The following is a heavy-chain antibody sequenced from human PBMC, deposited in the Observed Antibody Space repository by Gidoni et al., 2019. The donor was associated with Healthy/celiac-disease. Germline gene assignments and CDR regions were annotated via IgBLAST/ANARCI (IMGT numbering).Heavy chain of an antibody. J-gene: IGHJ5*02. Sequence: QVQLVQSGAEVKKPGASVKVSCKASGSTFTGYYMHWVRQAPGQGLEWMGRIHPNSGGTNYAHKFQGRVTMTRDTSISTAYMELSRLRSDDTAVYYCAREVRGSTNWFDPWGQGTLVTVSS. CDR2: IHPNSGGT. CDR1: GSTFTGYY. V-gene: IGHV1-2*06. D-gene: IGHD6-13*01. CDR3: AREVRGSTNWFDP.